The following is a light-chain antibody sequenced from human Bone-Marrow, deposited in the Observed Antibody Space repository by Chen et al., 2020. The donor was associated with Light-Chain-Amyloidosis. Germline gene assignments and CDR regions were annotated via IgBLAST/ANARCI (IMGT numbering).Light chain of an antibody. CDR3: QLSNTFPLN. CDR2: TVS. V-gene: IGKV1-12*01. CDR1: QDLANW. J-gene: IGKJ1*01. Sequence: IQLTQSPSSVSASVGDRVTISCRAGQDLANWLAWYQQRPGAAPSLLVYTVSTLQNGVPSRFSGSGSGTDFSLTISSLQPEDFGTYYCQLSNTFPLNFGDGTRVEV.